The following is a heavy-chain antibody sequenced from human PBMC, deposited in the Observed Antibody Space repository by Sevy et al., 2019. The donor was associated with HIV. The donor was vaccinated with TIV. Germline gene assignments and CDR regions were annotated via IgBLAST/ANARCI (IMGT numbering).Heavy chain of an antibody. CDR2: ISYDGSNK. CDR3: ARDGPKALSPDAFDI. CDR1: GFTFGSYA. J-gene: IGHJ3*02. V-gene: IGHV3-30-3*01. Sequence: GGSLRLSCAASGFTFGSYAMHWVRQAPGKGLEWVAVISYDGSNKYYADSVKGRFTISRDNSKNTLYLQMNSLRAEDTAVYYCARDGPKALSPDAFDIWGQGTMVTVSS.